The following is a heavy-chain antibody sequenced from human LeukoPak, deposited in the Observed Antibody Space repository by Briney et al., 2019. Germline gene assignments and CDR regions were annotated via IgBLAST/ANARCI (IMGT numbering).Heavy chain of an antibody. J-gene: IGHJ4*02. Sequence: GRSLRLSCAASGFTFTTYALFWVRQAPGMGLEWVATISYDGSNKYYADSVKGRFTISRDNSKNTLYLQMNSLRAEDTAVYYCARPRTQYDILTGPDYWGQGTLVTVSS. CDR3: ARPRTQYDILTGPDY. CDR1: GFTFTTYA. D-gene: IGHD3-9*01. CDR2: ISYDGSNK. V-gene: IGHV3-30-3*01.